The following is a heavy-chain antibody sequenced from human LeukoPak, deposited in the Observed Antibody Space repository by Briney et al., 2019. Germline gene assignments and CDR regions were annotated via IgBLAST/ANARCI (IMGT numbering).Heavy chain of an antibody. CDR1: GFTFSSHR. CDR2: TVGGRPDT. Sequence: PGGALRLSCAAPGFTFSSHRMNWVRQAPGKGLEWGSATVGGRPDTYHADSVRGRFTVSRDNSMNTLYLQMNSLRVEDTAVYYCTKAPVRSCTGTFCYPFDYWGQGILVTVSS. CDR3: TKAPVRSCTGTFCYPFDY. D-gene: IGHD2-8*02. J-gene: IGHJ4*02. V-gene: IGHV3-23*01.